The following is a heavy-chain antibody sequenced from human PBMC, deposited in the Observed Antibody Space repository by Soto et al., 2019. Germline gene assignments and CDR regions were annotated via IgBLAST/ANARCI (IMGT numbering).Heavy chain of an antibody. Sequence: QVQLVESGGGVVQPGRSLRLSCAASGFTFSSYGMHWVRQAPGKGLEWVAVISYDGSNKYYADSVKGRFTISRDNSKNTLYLPMNSLRSEDTAVYSCAKDKMDTAMVTYYYGMDVWGQGTTVTVSS. CDR2: ISYDGSNK. CDR3: AKDKMDTAMVTYYYGMDV. V-gene: IGHV3-30*18. D-gene: IGHD5-18*01. CDR1: GFTFSSYG. J-gene: IGHJ6*02.